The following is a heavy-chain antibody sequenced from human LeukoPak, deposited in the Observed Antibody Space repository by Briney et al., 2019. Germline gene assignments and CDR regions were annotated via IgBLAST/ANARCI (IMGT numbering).Heavy chain of an antibody. Sequence: GGSLRLSCAASGFTLSSYWMSWVRQAPGKGLEGVANIKQDGSEEYYVDSVKGRFTISRDNAKNSLYLQMNSLRAEDTAVYYCARAEGKSTHWFDPWGQGTLVTASS. CDR1: GFTLSSYW. CDR3: ARAEGKSTHWFDP. D-gene: IGHD2-2*01. J-gene: IGHJ5*02. V-gene: IGHV3-7*01. CDR2: IKQDGSEE.